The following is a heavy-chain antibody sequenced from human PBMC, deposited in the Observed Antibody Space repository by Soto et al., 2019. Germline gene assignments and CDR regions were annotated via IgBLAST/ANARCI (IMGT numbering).Heavy chain of an antibody. J-gene: IGHJ4*02. CDR1: GFTFSSYG. CDR3: AKGFFLEWSHPLEY. D-gene: IGHD3-3*01. V-gene: IGHV3-30*18. CDR2: ISYDGSNK. Sequence: PGGSLRLSCAASGFTFSSYGMHWVRQAPGKGLEWVAVISYDGSNKYYADSVKGRFTISRDNSKNTLYLQMNSLRAEDTAVYYCAKGFFLEWSHPLEYWGQGTLVTVSS.